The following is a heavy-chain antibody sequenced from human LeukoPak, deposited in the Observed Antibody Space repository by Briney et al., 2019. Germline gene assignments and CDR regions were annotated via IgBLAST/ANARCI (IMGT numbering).Heavy chain of an antibody. CDR2: INPNSGGT. CDR3: ATGVPTVRGGAFDY. CDR1: GYTFTGYY. J-gene: IGHJ4*02. D-gene: IGHD3-10*01. Sequence: ASVKVSCKASGYTFTGYYMHWVRQAPGQGLEWMGWINPNSGGTNYAQKFQGRVTMTRDTSISTAYMELSRLRSDDTAVYYCATGVPTVRGGAFDYWGQGTLVTVSS. V-gene: IGHV1-2*02.